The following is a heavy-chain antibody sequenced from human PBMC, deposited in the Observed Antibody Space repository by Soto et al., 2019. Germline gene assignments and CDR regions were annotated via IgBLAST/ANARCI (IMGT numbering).Heavy chain of an antibody. J-gene: IGHJ4*02. CDR2: INHSGST. D-gene: IGHD3-22*01. Sequence: PSETLSLTCAVSGGSISSSNWWSWVRQPPGKGLEWIGEINHSGSTNYNPSLKSRVTISVDTSKNQFSLKLSSVTAADTAVYYCARAKNYYDSSGYYPYFDYWGQGALVTVSS. CDR1: GGSISSSNW. CDR3: ARAKNYYDSSGYYPYFDY. V-gene: IGHV4-4*02.